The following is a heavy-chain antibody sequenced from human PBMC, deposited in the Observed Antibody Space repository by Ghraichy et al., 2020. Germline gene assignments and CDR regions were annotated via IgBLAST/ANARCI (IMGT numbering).Heavy chain of an antibody. V-gene: IGHV3-21*01. Sequence: GGSLRLSCVASGLMFSPNTMNWVRQAPGKGLEWVSSISSSTRYIYYADSVTGRFTISSDNAQNSLYLKMHSLRAADTAVYYCSRGGGAGTPVLYHMDVWGLGTTVTVPS. D-gene: IGHD6-19*01. CDR2: ISSSTRYI. J-gene: IGHJ6*02. CDR3: SRGGGAGTPVLYHMDV. CDR1: GLMFSPNT.